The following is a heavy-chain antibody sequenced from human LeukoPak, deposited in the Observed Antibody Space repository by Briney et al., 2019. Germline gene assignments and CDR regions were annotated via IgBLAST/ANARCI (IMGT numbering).Heavy chain of an antibody. CDR3: ERTWGMYYFHY. V-gene: IGHV4-4*03. J-gene: IGHJ4*02. Sequence: PETLSLTCAVSGGSLSSSNSWSWVRQPPGKGLEWIGEIYHSGSTNYNPSLKSRVTISVDKSKNQFSLKLSSVTAAETAVYYCERTWGMYYFHYWGQGTLVTVSS. CDR1: GGSLSSSNS. CDR2: IYHSGST. D-gene: IGHD3-16*01.